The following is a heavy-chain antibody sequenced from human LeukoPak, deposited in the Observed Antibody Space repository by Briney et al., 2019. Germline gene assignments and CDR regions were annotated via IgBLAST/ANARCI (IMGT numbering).Heavy chain of an antibody. CDR1: GFTFSSYS. D-gene: IGHD3-10*01. V-gene: IGHV3-48*04. Sequence: PGGSLRLSCAASGFTFSSYSMNWVRQAPGKGLEWVSYISSSSSTIYYADSVKGRFTISRDNAKNSLYLQMNSLRAEDTAVYYCARDYGSGSYYRGDGPTGFDYWGQGALVTVSS. CDR3: ARDYGSGSYYRGDGPTGFDY. CDR2: ISSSSSTI. J-gene: IGHJ4*02.